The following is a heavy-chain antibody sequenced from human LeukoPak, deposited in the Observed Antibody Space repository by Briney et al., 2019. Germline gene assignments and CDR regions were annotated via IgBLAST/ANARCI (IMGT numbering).Heavy chain of an antibody. CDR2: ISSSSSYI. Sequence: GGSLRLSCAASGFTFSSYSMNWVRQAPGKGREWVSSISSSSSYIYYADSVKGRFTISRDNAKNSLYMQMNSLRAEDTAVYYCARDPERAPGDMDVWGKGTTVTVSS. V-gene: IGHV3-21*01. CDR1: GFTFSSYS. CDR3: ARDPERAPGDMDV. J-gene: IGHJ6*03. D-gene: IGHD1-1*01.